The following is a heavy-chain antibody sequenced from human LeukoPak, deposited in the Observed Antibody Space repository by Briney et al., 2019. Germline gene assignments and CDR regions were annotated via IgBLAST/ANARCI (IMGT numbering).Heavy chain of an antibody. V-gene: IGHV4-39*07. J-gene: IGHJ4*02. CDR3: ARYPPGHLDY. CDR2: IYYSGST. CDR1: GGSISSSSYY. Sequence: SETLSLTCTVSGGSISSSSYYWGWIRQPPGKGREWIGSIYYSGSTYYNPSLKSRVTISVDTSKNQFSLKLSSVTAADTAVYYCARYPPGHLDYWGQGTLVTVSS.